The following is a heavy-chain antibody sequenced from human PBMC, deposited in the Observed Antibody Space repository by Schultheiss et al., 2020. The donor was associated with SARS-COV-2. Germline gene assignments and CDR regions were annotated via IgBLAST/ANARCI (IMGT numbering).Heavy chain of an antibody. CDR2: MNPNSGNT. J-gene: IGHJ5*02. V-gene: IGHV1-8*01. CDR3: ARGYNWFDP. CDR1: GYTFTSYD. Sequence: GESLKISCKASGYTFTSYDINWVRQATGQGLEWMGWMNPNSGNTGYAQKFQGRVTMTRNTSISTAYMELSSLRSEDTAVYYCARGYNWFDPWGQGTLVTVSS.